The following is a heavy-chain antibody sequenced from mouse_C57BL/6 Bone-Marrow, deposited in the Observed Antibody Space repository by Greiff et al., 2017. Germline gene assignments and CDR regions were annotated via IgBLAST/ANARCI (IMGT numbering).Heavy chain of an antibody. CDR3: ARFPAIYYYGSRSYWYFDV. J-gene: IGHJ1*03. CDR2: INPSNGGT. D-gene: IGHD1-1*01. V-gene: IGHV1-53*01. Sequence: QVQLQQPGTELVKPGASVKLSCKASGYTFTSYWMHWVKQRPGQGLEWIGNINPSNGGTNYNEKFKSKATLTVDKSSSTAYMQLRSLTSEVSSVYYCARFPAIYYYGSRSYWYFDVWGTEPTVTVSS. CDR1: GYTFTSYW.